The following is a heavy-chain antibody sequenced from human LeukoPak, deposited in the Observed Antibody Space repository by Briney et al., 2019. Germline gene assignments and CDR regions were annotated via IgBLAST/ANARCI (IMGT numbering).Heavy chain of an antibody. D-gene: IGHD5-18*01. J-gene: IGHJ6*02. CDR2: IYYSGST. CDR1: GGSFSGYY. Sequence: PSETLSLTCAVYGGSFSGYYWSWTRQHPGKGLEWIGYIYYSGSTYYNPSLKSRVTISVDTSKNQFSLKLSSVTAADTAVYYCARGRWGRYSSPGSSFPYGMDVWGQGTTVTVSS. V-gene: IGHV4-31*11. CDR3: ARGRWGRYSSPGSSFPYGMDV.